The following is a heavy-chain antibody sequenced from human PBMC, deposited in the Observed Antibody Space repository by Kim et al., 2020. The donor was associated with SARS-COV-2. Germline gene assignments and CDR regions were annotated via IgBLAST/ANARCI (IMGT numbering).Heavy chain of an antibody. Sequence: ASVKVSCKASGYTFTSYDINWVRQATGQGLEWMGWMNPNSGSTGYAQRFQGRVTMTRNTSVSTAYMELNSLRSDDTAVYYCARFGGVGGSGSAWVDPWGQETQVTVSS. D-gene: IGHD3-10*01. J-gene: IGHJ5*02. CDR1: GYTFTSYD. V-gene: IGHV1-8*01. CDR2: MNPNSGST. CDR3: ARFGGVGGSGSAWVDP.